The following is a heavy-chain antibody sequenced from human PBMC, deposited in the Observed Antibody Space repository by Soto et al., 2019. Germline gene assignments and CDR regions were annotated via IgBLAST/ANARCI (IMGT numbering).Heavy chain of an antibody. CDR3: ARHQSHSSSYVDP. CDR2: IYYSGST. V-gene: IGHV4-39*01. Sequence: SQTLSLTCTVSDGSSSDDTYYWGWIRHPPGKGLEWIGSIYYSGSTYYNPSLKSRVTISVDTSKNQFSLKLSSVTAADTAVYYCARHQSHSSSYVDPWGQGTLVTVSS. CDR1: DGSSSDDTYY. D-gene: IGHD6-13*01. J-gene: IGHJ5*02.